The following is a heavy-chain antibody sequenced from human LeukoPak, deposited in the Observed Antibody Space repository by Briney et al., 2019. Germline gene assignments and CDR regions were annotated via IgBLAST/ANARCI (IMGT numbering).Heavy chain of an antibody. D-gene: IGHD3-10*01. CDR3: ARRVRGVTMVRGVIIDRYYYYMDV. J-gene: IGHJ6*03. Sequence: GASVKVSCKASGYTFTGYYMHWVRQAPGQGLEWMGWINPNSGGTNYAQKFQGRVTMTRDTSISTAYMELSRLRSDDTAVYYCARRVRGVTMVRGVIIDRYYYYMDVWGKGTTVTVSS. V-gene: IGHV1-2*02. CDR1: GYTFTGYY. CDR2: INPNSGGT.